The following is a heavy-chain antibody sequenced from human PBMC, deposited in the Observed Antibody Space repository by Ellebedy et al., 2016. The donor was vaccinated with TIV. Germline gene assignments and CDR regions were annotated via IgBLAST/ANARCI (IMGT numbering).Heavy chain of an antibody. CDR2: IYYSGST. CDR1: GGSISSYY. V-gene: IGHV4-59*01. Sequence: MPSETLSLTCTVSGGSISSYYWSWIRQAPGKGLEWIGYIYYSGSTKYNPSLKSRVTISVDTSKNQYSLRLSSVTAADTAVYYCARGPLGSFDYWGQGTLVTVSS. CDR3: ARGPLGSFDY. J-gene: IGHJ4*02.